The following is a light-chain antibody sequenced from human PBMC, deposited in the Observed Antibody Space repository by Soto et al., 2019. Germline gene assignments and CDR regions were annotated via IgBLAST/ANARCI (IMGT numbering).Light chain of an antibody. CDR3: QQYGSPRWT. CDR2: GAS. J-gene: IGKJ1*01. CDR1: QSVDIS. Sequence: EIVLTLSPGTLSLSPGERATLSCRASQSVDISLAWYQQKPGQTPRLLIYGASSRATGIPDRFSGSGSGTDFTLTISRLEPEDFAVYYCQQYGSPRWTFGQGTKVDIK. V-gene: IGKV3-20*01.